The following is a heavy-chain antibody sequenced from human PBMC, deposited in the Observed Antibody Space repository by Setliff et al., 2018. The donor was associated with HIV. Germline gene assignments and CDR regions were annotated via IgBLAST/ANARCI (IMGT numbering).Heavy chain of an antibody. V-gene: IGHV1-69*05. CDR2: ILPIFHAT. CDR1: GDIFSSYA. D-gene: IGHD6-13*01. Sequence: SVKVSCKASGDIFSSYAISWVRQAPGQGLEWMGGILPIFHATKYAQKFQGRVTITTDESTTTAYMELSSLRSEDTAVYYCARGYSSSWYEDYWGQGTLVTVSS. CDR3: ARGYSSSWYEDY. J-gene: IGHJ4*02.